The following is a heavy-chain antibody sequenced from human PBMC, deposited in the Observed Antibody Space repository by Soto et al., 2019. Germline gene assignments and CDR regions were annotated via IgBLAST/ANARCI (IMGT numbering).Heavy chain of an antibody. CDR2: ISYDGSNK. J-gene: IGHJ6*02. Sequence: HPGGSLRLSCAASGFTFSSYGMHWVRQAPGKGLEWVAVISYDGSNKYYADSVKGRFTISRDNSKNTLYLQMNSLRAEDTAVYYCAKDRQGPTGNYYYGMDVWGQGTTVTVSS. V-gene: IGHV3-30*18. CDR3: AKDRQGPTGNYYYGMDV. CDR1: GFTFSSYG. D-gene: IGHD6-13*01.